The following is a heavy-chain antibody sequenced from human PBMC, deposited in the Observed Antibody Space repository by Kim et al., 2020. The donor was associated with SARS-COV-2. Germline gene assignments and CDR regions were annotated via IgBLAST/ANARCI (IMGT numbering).Heavy chain of an antibody. V-gene: IGHV3-74*01. Sequence: GGSLRLSCAASGFTFSGYWMQWVRQAPGKRLVWVSRIKSDGSDITYADSVKGRFTISRDNARNTLYLQMKSLRAEDTAVYYCIREGYNYGYAYWGQGTLVTVSS. CDR1: GFTFSGYW. D-gene: IGHD5-18*01. CDR2: IKSDGSDI. CDR3: IREGYNYGYAY. J-gene: IGHJ4*02.